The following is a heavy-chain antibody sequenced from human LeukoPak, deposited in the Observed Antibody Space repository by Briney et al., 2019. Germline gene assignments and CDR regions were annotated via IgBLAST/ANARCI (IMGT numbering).Heavy chain of an antibody. V-gene: IGHV3-33*05. D-gene: IGHD1-26*01. CDR2: ISYDGSNK. CDR3: ASGIVGATLFDY. J-gene: IGHJ4*02. Sequence: GRSLRLSCAASGFTFSSYGMHWVRQAPGKGLEWVAVISYDGSNKYYADSVKGRFTISRDNSKNTLYLQMNSLRAEDTAVYYCASGIVGATLFDYWGQGTLVTVSS. CDR1: GFTFSSYG.